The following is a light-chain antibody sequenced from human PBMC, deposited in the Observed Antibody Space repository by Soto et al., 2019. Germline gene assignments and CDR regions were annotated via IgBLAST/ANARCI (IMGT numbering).Light chain of an antibody. Sequence: EIVLTQSPGTLSLSPGERATLSCRACQSVSRSYLAWYQQKAGQAPRLLIYGASSRATGIPDRFSGSGSGTDFTLSISRLEPEVFAVYHCQQYASSPRTFGLTTKVEI. V-gene: IGKV3-20*01. CDR1: QSVSRSY. CDR3: QQYASSPRT. CDR2: GAS. J-gene: IGKJ1*01.